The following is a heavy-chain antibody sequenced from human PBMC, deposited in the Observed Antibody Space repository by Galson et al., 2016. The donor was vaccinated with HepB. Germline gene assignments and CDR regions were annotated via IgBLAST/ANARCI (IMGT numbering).Heavy chain of an antibody. V-gene: IGHV3-74*01. J-gene: IGHJ6*02. CDR3: ARDARDDYGLQYGMDV. D-gene: IGHD4-17*01. Sequence: SLRLSCAASGFTFGNYFMHWVRQAPGEGLVWVSRIDRDGRTTSYADLVKGRFTISRENRKNIVYLQLTGLRSEDTAVYFCARDARDDYGLQYGMDVWGPGTKVTVSS. CDR1: GFTFGNYF. CDR2: IDRDGRTT.